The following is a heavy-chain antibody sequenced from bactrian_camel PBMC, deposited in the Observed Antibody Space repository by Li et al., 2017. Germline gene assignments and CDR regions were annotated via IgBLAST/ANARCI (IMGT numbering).Heavy chain of an antibody. Sequence: HVQLVESGGGSVQAGGSLRLSCAASGTTGTLYYMGWFRQTPGKEREGVAGIDSDRTTRYADSVKGRFTISQDNAENMLYLQMNSLEPADTAMYYCGTLSVDYGGTCPFAHWGQGTQVTVS. CDR3: GTLSVDYGGTCPFAH. CDR1: GTTGTLYY. D-gene: IGHD6*01. J-gene: IGHJ4*01. V-gene: IGHV3S53*01. CDR2: IDSDRTT.